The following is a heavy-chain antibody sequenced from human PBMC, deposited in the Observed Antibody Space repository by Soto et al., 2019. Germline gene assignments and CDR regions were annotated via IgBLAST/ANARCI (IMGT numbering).Heavy chain of an antibody. CDR1: GYSFTSYW. CDR2: IDPSDSYT. CDR3: ARHLPHQGWFEP. J-gene: IGHJ5*02. D-gene: IGHD2-2*01. V-gene: IGHV5-10-1*01. Sequence: RGESLQISCKGSGYSFTSYWISWVRQMPGKGLEWMGRIDPSDSYTNYSPSFQGHVTISADKSISTAYLQWSSLKASDTAMYYCARHLPHQGWFEPWGEGTLVTVSS.